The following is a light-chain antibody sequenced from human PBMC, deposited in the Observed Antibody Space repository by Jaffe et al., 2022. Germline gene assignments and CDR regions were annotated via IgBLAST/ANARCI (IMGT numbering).Light chain of an antibody. Sequence: QSVLTQPPSVSAAPGQKVTISCSGTNSNIASHYVTWYQQVPGTAPKVVIYENDQRPSGIPDRFSGSKSGTSATLGITGLQTGDEAHFYCGTWDSSLSAVVFGGGTKLTVL. CDR3: GTWDSSLSAVV. V-gene: IGLV1-51*02. CDR2: END. J-gene: IGLJ2*01. CDR1: NSNIASHY.